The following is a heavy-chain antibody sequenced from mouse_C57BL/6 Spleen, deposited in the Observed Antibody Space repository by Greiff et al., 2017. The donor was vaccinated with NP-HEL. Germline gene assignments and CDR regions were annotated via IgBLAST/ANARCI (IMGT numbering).Heavy chain of an antibody. J-gene: IGHJ3*01. CDR1: GFTFSSYG. Sequence: EVQLVESGGDLVKPGGSLKLSCAASGFTFSSYGMSWVRQTPDKRLEWVATISSGGSYTYYPDSVKGRFTISRDNAKNTLYLQMSSLKSEDTAMYYCARHGTGAAWFAYWGQGTLVTVSA. V-gene: IGHV5-6*01. CDR3: ARHGTGAAWFAY. CDR2: ISSGGSYT. D-gene: IGHD4-1*01.